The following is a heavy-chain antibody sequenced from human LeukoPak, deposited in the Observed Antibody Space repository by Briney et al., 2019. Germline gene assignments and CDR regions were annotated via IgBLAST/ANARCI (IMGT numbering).Heavy chain of an antibody. CDR3: AGEGSGWSPNY. D-gene: IGHD6-19*01. J-gene: IGHJ4*02. Sequence: GGSLRLSCAASGFTFSDYYMTWIRQAPGKGLEWVSHISTTDTIYYADSVRGRFTISRDNAKNSLYLQMNSLRAEDTAVYYCAGEGSGWSPNYWGQGTLVTVSS. V-gene: IGHV3-69-1*01. CDR1: GFTFSDYY. CDR2: ISTTDTI.